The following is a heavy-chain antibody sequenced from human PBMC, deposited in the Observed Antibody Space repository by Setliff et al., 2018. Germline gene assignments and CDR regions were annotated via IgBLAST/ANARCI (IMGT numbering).Heavy chain of an antibody. CDR3: AISTLSICSGGTCPNVFDV. J-gene: IGHJ3*01. Sequence: GASVKVSCKASGHIFSSYGISWVRQAPGQGLEWMGWISSYNDITNYAQRFQGSVTLTTDMSTSAAYMELRSLGSDDTAVYYCAISTLSICSGGTCPNVFDVWGQGTMVTVSS. CDR2: ISSYNDIT. V-gene: IGHV1-18*01. CDR1: GHIFSSYG. D-gene: IGHD2-15*01.